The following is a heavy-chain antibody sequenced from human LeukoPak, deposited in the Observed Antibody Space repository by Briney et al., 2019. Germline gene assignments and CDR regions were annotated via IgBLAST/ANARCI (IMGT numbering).Heavy chain of an antibody. Sequence: GGSLRLSCVASGFTFSSYAINWVRQAPGKGLEWVSGTSGSGGSTYYADSVKGRFTISRDNSKNTLYLQMNSLRAEDTAVYYCAKFPYGSGSYYKYYLDYWGQGTLSPSPQ. V-gene: IGHV3-23*01. CDR2: TSGSGGST. D-gene: IGHD3-10*01. J-gene: IGHJ4*02. CDR3: AKFPYGSGSYYKYYLDY. CDR1: GFTFSSYA.